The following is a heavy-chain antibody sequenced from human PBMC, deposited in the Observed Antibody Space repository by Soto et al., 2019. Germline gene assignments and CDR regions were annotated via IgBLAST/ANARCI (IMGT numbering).Heavy chain of an antibody. D-gene: IGHD6-6*01. Sequence: GGSLRLSCAASGFTFSSCAMSWVRQAPGKGLEWVSAISGSGGSTYYADSVKGRFTISRDNSKNTLYLQMNSLRAEDTAVYYCAKLDRMSIAALLFDYWGQGTLVTVSS. CDR1: GFTFSSCA. V-gene: IGHV3-23*01. J-gene: IGHJ4*02. CDR3: AKLDRMSIAALLFDY. CDR2: ISGSGGST.